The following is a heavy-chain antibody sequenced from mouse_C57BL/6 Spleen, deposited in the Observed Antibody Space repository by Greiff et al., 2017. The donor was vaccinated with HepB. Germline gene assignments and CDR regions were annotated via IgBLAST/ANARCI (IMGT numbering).Heavy chain of an antibody. CDR2: IRSKSSNYAT. CDR1: GFTFNTYA. V-gene: IGHV10-3*01. D-gene: IGHD2-3*01. J-gene: IGHJ2*01. CDR3: VRERWLLPVYYFDY. Sequence: EVQLQESGGGLVQPKGSLKLSCAASGFTFNTYAMHWVRQAPGKGLEWVARIRSKSSNYATYYADSVKDRFTISRDDSQSMLYLQMNNLKTEDTAMYYCVRERWLLPVYYFDYWGQGTTLTVSS.